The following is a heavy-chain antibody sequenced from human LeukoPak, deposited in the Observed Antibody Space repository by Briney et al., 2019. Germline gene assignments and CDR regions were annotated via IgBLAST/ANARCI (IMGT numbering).Heavy chain of an antibody. J-gene: IGHJ4*02. D-gene: IGHD3-10*01. V-gene: IGHV1-24*01. CDR2: FDPEDGET. Sequence: ASVKVSCKVSGYTLTELSMHWVRQAPGKGLEWMGDFDPEDGETIYAQKFQGRVTMTEDTSTDTAYMELSSLRSEDTAVYYCATESTMVRGVSYFDYWGQGTLVTVSS. CDR3: ATESTMVRGVSYFDY. CDR1: GYTLTELS.